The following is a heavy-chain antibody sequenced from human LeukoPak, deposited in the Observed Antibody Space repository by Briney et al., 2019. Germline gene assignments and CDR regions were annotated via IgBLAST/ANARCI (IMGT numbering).Heavy chain of an antibody. CDR2: ISSSSSYI. D-gene: IGHD1-26*01. CDR3: ARDRVGAPDAFDI. Sequence: GGSLRLSCAASGFAFSSYSMNWVRQAPGKGLEWVSSISSSSSYIYYADSVKGRFTISRDNAKNSLYLQMNSLRAEDTAVYYCARDRVGAPDAFDIWGQGTMVTVSS. J-gene: IGHJ3*02. CDR1: GFAFSSYS. V-gene: IGHV3-21*01.